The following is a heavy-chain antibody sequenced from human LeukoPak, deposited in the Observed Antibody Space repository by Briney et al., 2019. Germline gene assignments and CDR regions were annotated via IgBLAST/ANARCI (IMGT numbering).Heavy chain of an antibody. J-gene: IGHJ4*02. Sequence: GGSLRLSCAASGFAFSTYGMHWVRQGPGKGLEWVSFIQSDGGSKHYAESVKGRFTISRDNSKNTLYLQMNSLRAEDTAVYYCAKDIVVVPAATFDYWGQGTLVTVSS. D-gene: IGHD2-2*01. CDR3: AKDIVVVPAATFDY. CDR2: IQSDGGSK. CDR1: GFAFSTYG. V-gene: IGHV3-30*02.